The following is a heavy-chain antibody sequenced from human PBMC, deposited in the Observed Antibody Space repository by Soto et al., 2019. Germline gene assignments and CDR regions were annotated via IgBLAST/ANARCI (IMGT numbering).Heavy chain of an antibody. J-gene: IGHJ5*02. CDR3: ARPIADYYDSSGYYGMWFDP. Sequence: ASVKVSCKASGYTFTSYGISWVRQAPGQGLEWMGWISAYNGNTNYAQKLQGRVTMTTDTSTSTAYMELRSLRSDDTAVYYCARPIADYYDSSGYYGMWFDPWGQGTLVTVSS. D-gene: IGHD3-22*01. CDR1: GYTFTSYG. V-gene: IGHV1-18*01. CDR2: ISAYNGNT.